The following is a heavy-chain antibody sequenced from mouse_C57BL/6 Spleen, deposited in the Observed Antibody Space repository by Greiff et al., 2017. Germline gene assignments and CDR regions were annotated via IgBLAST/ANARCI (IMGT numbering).Heavy chain of an antibody. CDR1: GYTFTSYW. D-gene: IGHD1-1*01. V-gene: IGHV1-69*01. J-gene: IGHJ1*03. Sequence: QVQLQQPGAELVMPGASVKLSCKASGYTFTSYWMHWVKQRPGQGLEWIGEIDHSDSYTNYNQKFKGKSTLTVDKSSSTAYMQLSSLTSEDSAVYYCARKGDGSSYFWYFDVWGTGTTVTVSS. CDR2: IDHSDSYT. CDR3: ARKGDGSSYFWYFDV.